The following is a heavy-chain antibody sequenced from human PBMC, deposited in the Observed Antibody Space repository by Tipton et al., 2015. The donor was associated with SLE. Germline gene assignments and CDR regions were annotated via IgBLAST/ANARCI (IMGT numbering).Heavy chain of an antibody. J-gene: IGHJ5*02. CDR3: ARGSTGDNWFDP. V-gene: IGHV4-4*08. CDR2: IHTSGST. D-gene: IGHD7-27*01. Sequence: TLSLTCAVSGGSISSHYWSWIRQPPGKGLEWIGYIHTSGSTNYNPSLKSRVTISVDTSKNQFSLKLSSVTAADTAVYYCARGSTGDNWFDPWGQGTLVTVSS. CDR1: GGSISSHY.